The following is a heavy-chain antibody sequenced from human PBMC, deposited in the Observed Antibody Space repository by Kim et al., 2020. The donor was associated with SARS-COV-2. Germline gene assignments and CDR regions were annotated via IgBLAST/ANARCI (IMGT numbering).Heavy chain of an antibody. CDR3: ARRVSDYIAAADFDY. Sequence: SETLSLTCTVSGGSISSSSYYWGWIRQPPGKGLEWIGSIYYSGSTYYNPSLKSRVTISVDTSKNQFSLKLSSVTAADTAVYYCARRVSDYIAAADFDYWGQGTLVTVSS. D-gene: IGHD6-13*01. CDR1: GGSISSSSYY. V-gene: IGHV4-39*01. CDR2: IYYSGST. J-gene: IGHJ4*02.